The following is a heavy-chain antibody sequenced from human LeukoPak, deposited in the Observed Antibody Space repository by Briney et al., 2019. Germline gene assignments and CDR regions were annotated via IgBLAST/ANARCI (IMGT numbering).Heavy chain of an antibody. D-gene: IGHD1-1*01. CDR2: IGEDGSGK. V-gene: IGHV3-7*01. J-gene: IGHJ6*03. Sequence: GGSLRLSCAASGFTFSSYWMTWVRQAPGKGLEWVANIGEDGSGKYYVDSVKGRFTISRDNAKNSLYLQMNSLRTEDSAVYFCARDATYYYYMDVWGTGTTVIVSS. CDR3: ARDATYYYYMDV. CDR1: GFTFSSYW.